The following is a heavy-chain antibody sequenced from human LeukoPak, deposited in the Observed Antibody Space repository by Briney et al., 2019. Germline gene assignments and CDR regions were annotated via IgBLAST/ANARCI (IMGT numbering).Heavy chain of an antibody. D-gene: IGHD6-19*01. Sequence: GGSLRLSCAASGFTFSSYSMNWVRQAPGKGLEWVSYISSSGTTIYYADSVKGRFTISRDNAKKSLYLQMNSLRAADTAVYYCARGRIAVALYYGMDVWGHGTTVTVSS. V-gene: IGHV3-48*04. J-gene: IGHJ6*02. CDR1: GFTFSSYS. CDR2: ISSSGTTI. CDR3: ARGRIAVALYYGMDV.